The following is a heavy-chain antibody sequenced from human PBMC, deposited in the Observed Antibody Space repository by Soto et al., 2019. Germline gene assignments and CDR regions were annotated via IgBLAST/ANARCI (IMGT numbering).Heavy chain of an antibody. D-gene: IGHD3-16*02. V-gene: IGHV4-31*03. CDR2: IHNSGTT. J-gene: IGHJ5*02. CDR3: ARGVTFGGVIAPRFDP. CDR1: GGSISSGDYY. Sequence: ASETLSLTCTVSGGSISSGDYYWSWIRQHPGKDLEWIGYIHNSGTTYYIPPLKSRVTMSVDTSKNQLSLKVTSVTAADTAVYYCARGVTFGGVIAPRFDPWGQGTLVTVS.